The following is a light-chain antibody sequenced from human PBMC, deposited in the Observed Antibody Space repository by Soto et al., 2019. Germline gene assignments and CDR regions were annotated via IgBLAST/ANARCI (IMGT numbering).Light chain of an antibody. CDR2: DAS. CDR3: QQRSNWPGT. CDR1: QSVSSY. Sequence: EIVLTQSPATLSLSPGERATLSCRASQSVSSYLAWYQQKPGQAPRLLIYDASNRATGIPARFSGSGSGTDFTFTISSLEPEDFAVYYCQQRSNWPGTFGQGTKWKSN. V-gene: IGKV3-11*01. J-gene: IGKJ1*01.